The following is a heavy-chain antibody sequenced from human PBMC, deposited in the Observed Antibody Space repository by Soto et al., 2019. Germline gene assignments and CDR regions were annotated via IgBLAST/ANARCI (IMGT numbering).Heavy chain of an antibody. Sequence: GGSLRLSCAASGFTFSTYSMNWVRQAPGKGLEWVSYISSSSSTIFYTDSVKGRFTVSRDNAKNSLYLQMNSLRAEDTAVYYCAKGGRLRYFDWLLHDIDYWGQGALVTVSS. D-gene: IGHD3-9*01. CDR2: ISSSSSTI. V-gene: IGHV3-48*01. CDR1: GFTFSTYS. CDR3: AKGGRLRYFDWLLHDIDY. J-gene: IGHJ4*02.